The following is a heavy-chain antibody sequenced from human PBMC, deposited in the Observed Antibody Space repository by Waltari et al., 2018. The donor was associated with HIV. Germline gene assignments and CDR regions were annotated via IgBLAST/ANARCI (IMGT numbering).Heavy chain of an antibody. V-gene: IGHV3-48*04. J-gene: IGHJ4*02. CDR2: ISSSISTI. CDR3: ARDSTTRVRDLDY. CDR1: GFPFSSAS. D-gene: IGHD3-10*01. Sequence: EVQLVESGGGLVQPGGPLRLSCSASGFPFSSASMNWVRQAPGKGLEWVAYISSSISTIYYADSVKGRFTISRDNAKNSVYLQMNSLRAEDTAVYYCARDSTTRVRDLDYWGQGTLVTVSS.